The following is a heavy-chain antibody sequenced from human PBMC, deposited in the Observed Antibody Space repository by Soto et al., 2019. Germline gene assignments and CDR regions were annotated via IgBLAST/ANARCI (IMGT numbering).Heavy chain of an antibody. D-gene: IGHD1-26*01. CDR2: ISWNSASI. CDR3: ARDGGSGIVSFTALDF. V-gene: IGHV3-9*02. Sequence: EVQLVESGGGLVQPGRSLRLSCAASGFTSDDYAMHWVRQVPGKGLEWVSGISWNSASIGYADSVKGRFTISRDNAKNSLYLQMNSLRAGDTALYYCARDGGSGIVSFTALDFWGQGTLVTVSS. J-gene: IGHJ4*02. CDR1: GFTSDDYA.